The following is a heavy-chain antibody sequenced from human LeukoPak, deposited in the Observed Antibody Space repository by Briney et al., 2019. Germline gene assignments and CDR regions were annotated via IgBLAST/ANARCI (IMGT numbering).Heavy chain of an antibody. CDR1: GFTFGDYA. Sequence: PGGSLRLSCTASGFTFGDYAMSWVRQAPGKGLEWVGSIRSKAYGGTTEYAASVKGRFTISRDDSKSIAYLQMNSLKTEDTAVYYCTTELRWYFDYWGQGTLVTVSS. J-gene: IGHJ4*02. V-gene: IGHV3-49*04. CDR2: IRSKAYGGTT. CDR3: TTELRWYFDY. D-gene: IGHD4-23*01.